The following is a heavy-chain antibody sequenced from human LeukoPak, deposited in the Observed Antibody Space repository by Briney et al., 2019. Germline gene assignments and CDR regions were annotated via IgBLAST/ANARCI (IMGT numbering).Heavy chain of an antibody. Sequence: PSETLSLTCTVSGGSISSYYWSWIRQPPGKGLEWIGYIYYSGSTNYNPSLKSRVTISVDTSKSQFSLKLSSVTAADTAVYYCASSMVRGVIAPDYWGQGTLVTVSS. J-gene: IGHJ4*02. CDR2: IYYSGST. V-gene: IGHV4-59*08. CDR3: ASSMVRGVIAPDY. D-gene: IGHD3-10*01. CDR1: GGSISSYY.